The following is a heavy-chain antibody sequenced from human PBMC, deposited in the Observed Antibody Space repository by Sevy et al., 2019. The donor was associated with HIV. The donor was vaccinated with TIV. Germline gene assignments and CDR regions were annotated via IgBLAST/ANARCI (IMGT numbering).Heavy chain of an antibody. J-gene: IGHJ4*02. D-gene: IGHD1-26*01. Sequence: SETLSLTCTVSGGSISGYYWSWIRQPRGKGLEWIAYIYYSRTTRYNPSLKSRVTISVDTSRNQFYLKVTSVTAADTAVYYCARHGGSYFPYWGLGTLVTVSS. CDR1: GGSISGYY. CDR2: IYYSRTT. V-gene: IGHV4-59*08. CDR3: ARHGGSYFPY.